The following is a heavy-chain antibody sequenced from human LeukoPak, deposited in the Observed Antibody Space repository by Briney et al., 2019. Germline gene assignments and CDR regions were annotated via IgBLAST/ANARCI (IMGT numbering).Heavy chain of an antibody. CDR2: LNTDGSDT. CDR3: ARSEAVAWSFDL. CDR1: GFTFSAYW. V-gene: IGHV3-74*01. Sequence: GGSLRLSCAASGFTFSAYWMHWVRQAPGKGLVWVSRLNTDGSDTRYADSAQGRFTISRDNAKNTLYLQMNSLRAEDTAVYYCARSEAVAWSFDLWGRGTLVTVSS. D-gene: IGHD6-19*01. J-gene: IGHJ2*01.